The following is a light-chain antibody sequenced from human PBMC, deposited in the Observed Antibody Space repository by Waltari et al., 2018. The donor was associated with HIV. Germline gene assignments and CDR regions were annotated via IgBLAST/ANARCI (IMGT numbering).Light chain of an antibody. CDR2: DVS. V-gene: IGKV3-20*01. CDR1: QSITPGY. J-gene: IGKJ1*01. Sequence: PGERAPLSCRASQSITPGYLAWYQQKPGQAPRLLMYDVSNRDTGSPDRFSGRGSGADFTLTISRLEPEDLAVDYCQQYRSSPWTFGQGTKVEIK. CDR3: QQYRSSPWT.